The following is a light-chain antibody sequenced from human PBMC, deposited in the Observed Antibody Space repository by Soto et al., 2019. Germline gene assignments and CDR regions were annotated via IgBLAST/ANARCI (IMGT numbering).Light chain of an antibody. Sequence: EIVLTQSPATLSLSPGERATLSCRASQSVSSKYLAWYQQKPGQAPRLLIYGTSSGTPSRATGIPDRFSGSGSGTDFALTISGLEPEDFAVYYCQQYGDSPWTFGQGTKVDIK. J-gene: IGKJ1*01. CDR3: QQYGDSPWT. CDR1: QSVSSKY. V-gene: IGKV3-20*01. CDR2: GTSSGTP.